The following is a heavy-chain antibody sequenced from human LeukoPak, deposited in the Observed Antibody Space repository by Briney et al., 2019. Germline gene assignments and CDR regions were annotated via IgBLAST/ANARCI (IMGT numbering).Heavy chain of an antibody. CDR2: IIPILGIA. Sequence: SVKVSCKASGGTFSSYAISWVRQAPGQGLEWMGRIIPILGIANYAQKFQGRVTITADKSTSTAYMELRSLRSEDTAVYYCARGQAEEYWGQGTLVTVSS. CDR3: ARGQAEEY. V-gene: IGHV1-69*04. CDR1: GGTFSSYA. D-gene: IGHD6-13*01. J-gene: IGHJ4*02.